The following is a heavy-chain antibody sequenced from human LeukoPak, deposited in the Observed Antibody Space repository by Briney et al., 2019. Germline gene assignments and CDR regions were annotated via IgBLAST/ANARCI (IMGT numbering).Heavy chain of an antibody. CDR2: IYHSGST. V-gene: IGHV4-4*02. CDR3: ATPGDYGDYGALDI. Sequence: SETLSLTCAVSGGCISSSNWWSWVRQPPGKGLEWIGEIYHSGSTNYNPSLKSRVTISVDKSKNQFSLKLSSVTAADTAVYYCATPGDYGDYGALDIWGQGTMVTVSS. J-gene: IGHJ3*02. D-gene: IGHD4-17*01. CDR1: GGCISSSNW.